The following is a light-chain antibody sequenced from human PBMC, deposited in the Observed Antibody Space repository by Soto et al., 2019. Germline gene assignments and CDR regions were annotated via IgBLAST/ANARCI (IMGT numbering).Light chain of an antibody. CDR1: SSDVGGYNY. Sequence: QSALTQPASVSGSPGPSITISCTGTSSDVGGYNYVSWYQQHPGKAPKLMIYEVSNRPSGVSNRFSGSKSGNTASLTISGLQAEDEADYYCSSYTSSSTLVVCGGGTKVTVL. J-gene: IGLJ2*01. CDR3: SSYTSSSTLVV. V-gene: IGLV2-14*01. CDR2: EVS.